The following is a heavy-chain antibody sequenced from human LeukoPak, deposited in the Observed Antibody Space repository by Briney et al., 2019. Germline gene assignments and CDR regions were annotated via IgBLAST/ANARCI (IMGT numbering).Heavy chain of an antibody. V-gene: IGHV3-48*03. J-gene: IGHJ4*02. CDR3: ARGLFRAVSDY. CDR1: GFIFSGYE. D-gene: IGHD3-10*01. CDR2: TSGSGGTI. Sequence: GGSLRLSRAASGFIFSGYEMNWFRQAPGKGLEWVSHTSGSGGTIYYAESLKGRFTISRDNAKNSLFLQMNSLRAEDTAVYYCARGLFRAVSDYWGQGTLVTVSS.